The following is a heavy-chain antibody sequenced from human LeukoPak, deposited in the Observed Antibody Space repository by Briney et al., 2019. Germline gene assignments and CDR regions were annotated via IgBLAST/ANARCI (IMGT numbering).Heavy chain of an antibody. V-gene: IGHV4-39*07. D-gene: IGHD5-18*01. CDR2: IYYSGST. J-gene: IGHJ4*02. Sequence: SETLSLNCTVSGGTLPSGDFYWGWIRQPPGKGLEWIGSIYYSGSTYYNPSLKSRVTISVDTSKNQFSLKLSSVTAADTAVYYCARGIKVTGYSYGYYFDYWGQGTLVTVSS. CDR3: ARGIKVTGYSYGYYFDY. CDR1: GGTLPSGDFY.